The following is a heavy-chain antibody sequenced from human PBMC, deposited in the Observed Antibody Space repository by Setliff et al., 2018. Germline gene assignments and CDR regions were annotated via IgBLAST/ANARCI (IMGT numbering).Heavy chain of an antibody. CDR3: ARQPEGGYYDSSGYYGMAPYYFDY. D-gene: IGHD3-22*01. V-gene: IGHV4-31*03. Sequence: SETLSLTCTVSGDSISSGNYFWSWIRQHPAKGLEWIGYIYSSGGSYYNPSLKSRVTISIDRSKNQFFLEVTSVTAADTAVYYCARQPEGGYYDSSGYYGMAPYYFDYWGQGTLVTVSS. CDR1: GDSISSGNYF. J-gene: IGHJ4*02. CDR2: IYSSGGS.